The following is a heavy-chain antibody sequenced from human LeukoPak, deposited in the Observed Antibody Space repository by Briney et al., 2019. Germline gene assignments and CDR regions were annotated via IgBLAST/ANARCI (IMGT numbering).Heavy chain of an antibody. CDR1: GFTFTTYA. D-gene: IGHD6-13*01. CDR3: AKGSSIAAAGAFDY. CDR2: ISGSGGST. V-gene: IGHV3-23*01. Sequence: GGSLRLSCAAYGFTFTTYAMSWVRQAPGKGLEWVSAISGSGGSTYYADSVRGRFTIPRDNSKNTLYLQMNSLRAEDTAVYYCAKGSSIAAAGAFDYWGQGTLVTVSS. J-gene: IGHJ4*02.